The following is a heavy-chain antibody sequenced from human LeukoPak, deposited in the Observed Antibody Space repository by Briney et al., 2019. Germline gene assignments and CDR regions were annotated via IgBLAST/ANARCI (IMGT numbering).Heavy chain of an antibody. J-gene: IGHJ4*02. CDR1: GGSISSGDYY. Sequence: PSQTLSLTCTVSGGSISSGDYYWSWIRQPPGKGLEWIGYIYYSGSTYYNPSLKSRVTISVDTSKNQFSLKLSSVTAADTAVCYCARGDCSSTSCYAGDYWGQGTLVTVSS. CDR3: ARGDCSSTSCYAGDY. CDR2: IYYSGST. V-gene: IGHV4-30-4*01. D-gene: IGHD2-2*01.